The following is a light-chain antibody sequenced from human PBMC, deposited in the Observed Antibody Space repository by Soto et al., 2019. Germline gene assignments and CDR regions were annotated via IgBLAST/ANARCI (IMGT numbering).Light chain of an antibody. CDR3: QQYDNPFT. CDR1: QDISNY. Sequence: DIQMTQSPSSLSASVGDRVTITCQASQDISNYLNWYQQKPGKAPILLIYDASYMETGVPSRFSGNGSGTDFTFTISSLQPADIATYYCQQYDNPFTFGQGTRLEMK. V-gene: IGKV1-33*01. CDR2: DAS. J-gene: IGKJ5*01.